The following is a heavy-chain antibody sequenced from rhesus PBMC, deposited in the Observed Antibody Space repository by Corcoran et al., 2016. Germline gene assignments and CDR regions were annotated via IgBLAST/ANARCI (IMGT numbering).Heavy chain of an antibody. J-gene: IGHJ4*01. D-gene: IGHD3-3*01. CDR3: ARDQGGLYNY. Sequence: VRLVESGGGLVQPGGFLRLFCSASGLWFSDFYMSWVRQAPGKGPEWVSFIRNKAYGVTAEYAASVKGRFTISRDDSKDTVSLQMDTLKTEDTAVYYCARDQGGLYNYWGQGVLVIVSS. V-gene: IGHV3-116*02. CDR1: GLWFSDFY. CDR2: IRNKAYGVTA.